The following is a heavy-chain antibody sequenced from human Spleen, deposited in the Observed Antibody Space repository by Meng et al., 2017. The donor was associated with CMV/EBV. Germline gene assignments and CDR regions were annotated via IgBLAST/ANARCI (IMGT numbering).Heavy chain of an antibody. V-gene: IGHV3-30-3*01. D-gene: IGHD6-19*01. J-gene: IGHJ3*02. CDR3: ARSGIAVAGIAFDI. CDR1: GFTFSSYA. Sequence: GGSLRLSCAASGFTFSSYAMHWVRQAPGKGLEWVAVISYDGSNKYYADSVKGRFTISRDNSKNTLYLQMNSLRAEDTAVYYCARSGIAVAGIAFDIWGQGTMVTVSS. CDR2: ISYDGSNK.